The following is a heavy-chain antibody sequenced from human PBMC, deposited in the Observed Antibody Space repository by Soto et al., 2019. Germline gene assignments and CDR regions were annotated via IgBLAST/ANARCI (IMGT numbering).Heavy chain of an antibody. CDR1: GGSISSYY. D-gene: IGHD2-2*01. CDR3: ARAVVVPAATFPDHYYYYYGMDV. CDR2: IYYSGST. J-gene: IGHJ6*02. Sequence: NPSETLSLTCTVSGGSISSYYWSWIRQPPGKGLEWIGYIYYSGSTNYNPSLKSRVTISVDTSKNQFSLKLSSVTAADTAVYYCARAVVVPAATFPDHYYYYYGMDVWGQGTTVTVSS. V-gene: IGHV4-59*01.